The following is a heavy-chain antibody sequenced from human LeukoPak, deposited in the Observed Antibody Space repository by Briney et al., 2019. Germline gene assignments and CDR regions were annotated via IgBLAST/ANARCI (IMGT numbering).Heavy chain of an antibody. Sequence: SETLSLTCAVYGGSFSGYYWGWIRQPPGKGLEWIGEITHSGSTNYNPSLKSRVTISVDTSKNQCSLKLSSVTAADTAVYYCARGPSRTAARPFDYWGQGTLVTVSS. CDR1: GGSFSGYY. CDR3: ARGPSRTAARPFDY. J-gene: IGHJ4*02. CDR2: ITHSGST. D-gene: IGHD6-6*01. V-gene: IGHV4-34*01.